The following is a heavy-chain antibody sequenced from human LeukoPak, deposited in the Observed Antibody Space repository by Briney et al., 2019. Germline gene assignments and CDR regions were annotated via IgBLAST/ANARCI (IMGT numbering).Heavy chain of an antibody. Sequence: GGSLRLSCAASGFTFSSYSMKWVGQAPGKGLEWVSSISSSSSYIYYADSVKGRFTISRDNAKNSLYLQMNSLRAEDTAVYYCARDRYNWNDPSTGNPDYWGQGTLVTVSS. CDR1: GFTFSSYS. CDR3: ARDRYNWNDPSTGNPDY. V-gene: IGHV3-21*01. J-gene: IGHJ4*02. CDR2: ISSSSSYI. D-gene: IGHD1-1*01.